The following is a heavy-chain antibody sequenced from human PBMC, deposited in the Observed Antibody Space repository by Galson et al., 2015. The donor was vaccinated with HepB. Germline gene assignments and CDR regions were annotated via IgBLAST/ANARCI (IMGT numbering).Heavy chain of an antibody. CDR1: GGTFSSYA. CDR2: IIPIFGTA. D-gene: IGHD4-11*01. CDR3: ARDERDDYSNYLEIGGMDV. V-gene: IGHV1-69*06. Sequence: SVKVSCKASGGTFSSYAISWVRQAPGQGLEWMGGIIPIFGTANYAQKFQGRVTITADKSTSTAYMELSSLRSEDTAVYYCARDERDDYSNYLEIGGMDVWGQGTTVTVSS. J-gene: IGHJ6*02.